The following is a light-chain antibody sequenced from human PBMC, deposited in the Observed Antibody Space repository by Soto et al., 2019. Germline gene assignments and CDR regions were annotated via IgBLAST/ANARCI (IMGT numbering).Light chain of an antibody. CDR1: ERIGSW. CDR2: GAS. V-gene: IGKV1-12*01. J-gene: IGKJ2*01. CDR3: QQTYSFPHT. Sequence: DVQMTQTPSSVSASVGDRVTIPCRASERIGSWLAWYQQKPGKAPKLLIYGASTLQGEVPSRCRGSGSETDFALTISSLQPEDFATYHCQQTYSFPHTFGQGTEVELK.